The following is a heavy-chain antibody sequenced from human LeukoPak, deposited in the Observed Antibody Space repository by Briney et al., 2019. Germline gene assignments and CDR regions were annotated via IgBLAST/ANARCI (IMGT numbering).Heavy chain of an antibody. V-gene: IGHV3-21*01. J-gene: IGHJ3*02. CDR1: GFTFSSYS. Sequence: PGGSLRLSCAASGFTFSSYSMTWVRQAPGKGLEWVSSISSSSSYIYYADSVNGRFTISRDNANNSLYLQMNSLRAEDTAVYYCARDRHYLHAFDIWGQGPMVTVSS. CDR3: ARDRHYLHAFDI. CDR2: ISSSSSYI. D-gene: IGHD3-10*01.